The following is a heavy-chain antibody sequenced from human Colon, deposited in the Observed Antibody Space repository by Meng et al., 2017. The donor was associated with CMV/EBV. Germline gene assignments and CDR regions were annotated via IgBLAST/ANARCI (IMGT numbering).Heavy chain of an antibody. CDR1: GFRFGDYA. V-gene: IGHV3-49*04. CDR2: IRSKAYGATM. D-gene: IGHD6-13*01. CDR3: TKMGADIAAAAHFDG. Sequence: GESLKISCTASGFRFGDYAVSWVRQAPEKGLEWVGFIRSKAYGATMEYAASVKGRFTISRDNSRNILYLQLTGLRVEDTAIYYCTKMGADIAAAAHFDGWGQGTLVTVSS. J-gene: IGHJ4*02.